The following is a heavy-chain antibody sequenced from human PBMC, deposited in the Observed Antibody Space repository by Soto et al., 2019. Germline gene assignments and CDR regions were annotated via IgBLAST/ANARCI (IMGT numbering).Heavy chain of an antibody. CDR2: IYYNGST. CDR1: GLTTSSASYY. Sequence: SETLSLTCSVSGLTTSSASYYWSWIRQHPGKGLEWVGNIYYNGSTYYSPSLKSRVTVWFDTSRNQFSLRLTSVTAADTAVYYCARYRISGSWSKFDYWGQGTRVTVSS. D-gene: IGHD6-13*01. J-gene: IGHJ4*02. V-gene: IGHV4-31*03. CDR3: ARYRISGSWSKFDY.